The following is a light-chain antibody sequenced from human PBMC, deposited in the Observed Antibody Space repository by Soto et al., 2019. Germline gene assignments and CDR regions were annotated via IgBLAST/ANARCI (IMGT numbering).Light chain of an antibody. CDR3: AAWDDTLNGVV. J-gene: IGLJ2*01. CDR1: SSNIENNP. V-gene: IGLV1-44*01. CDR2: HNN. Sequence: QSVLTQPPSASGTPGQRGTISCSGSSSNIENNPVNWYQQLPGAAPKLLIYHNNQRPSGVPDRFSGSKSGTSASLAISGLQSEDEADYYCAAWDDTLNGVVFGRGTKLTVL.